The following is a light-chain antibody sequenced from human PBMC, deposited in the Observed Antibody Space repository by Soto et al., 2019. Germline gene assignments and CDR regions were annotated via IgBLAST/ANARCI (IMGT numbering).Light chain of an antibody. CDR2: DVS. J-gene: IGLJ3*02. CDR3: YSYAGTYTWV. Sequence: QAVVTQPRSVSGSPGQSVTISCTGTSSDVGGYNYVSWYQQYPGKAPKLMISDVSKRPSGVPDRFSGSKSGNTASLTISGLQAEDEADYYCYSYAGTYTWVFGGGTKLTVL. CDR1: SSDVGGYNY. V-gene: IGLV2-11*01.